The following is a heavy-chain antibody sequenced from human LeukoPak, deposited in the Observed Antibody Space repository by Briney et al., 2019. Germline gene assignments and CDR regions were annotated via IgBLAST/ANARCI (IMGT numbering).Heavy chain of an antibody. D-gene: IGHD2-15*01. V-gene: IGHV4-39*01. J-gene: IGHJ5*02. CDR2: IYYSGST. CDR1: GGSISSSSYY. CDR3: ARAPPGYCSGGSCSRPLDL. Sequence: PSETLSLTCTVSGGSISSSSYYWGWIRQPPGKGLEWIGSIYYSGSTYYNPSLKSRVTISVDTSKNQFSLKLSSVTAADTAVYYCARAPPGYCSGGSCSRPLDLWGQGTLVTVSS.